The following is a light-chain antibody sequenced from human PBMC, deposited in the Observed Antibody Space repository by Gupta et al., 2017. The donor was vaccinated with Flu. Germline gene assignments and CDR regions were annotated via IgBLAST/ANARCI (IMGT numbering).Light chain of an antibody. V-gene: IGKV1-39*01. CDR1: QSISSY. CDR2: AAS. J-gene: IGKJ3*01. CDR3: QRSYSTLQFT. Sequence: DIQMTQSPSSLSASVGDRVTITCRASQSISSYLNWYQQKPGKAPKLLIYAASSLQSGVPSRFSGSGSGTDFTLTISSLQPEDFATYYCQRSYSTLQFTFGPGTKVDIK.